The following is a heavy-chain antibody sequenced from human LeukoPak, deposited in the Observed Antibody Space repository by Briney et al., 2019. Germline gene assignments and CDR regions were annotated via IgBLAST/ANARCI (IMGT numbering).Heavy chain of an antibody. D-gene: IGHD3-22*01. CDR1: EFTFSSYS. V-gene: IGHV3-23*01. J-gene: IGHJ4*02. CDR3: AKSPYYDASGYNREYYFDC. Sequence: GVSLRLSCAASEFTFSSYSMSWVRQAPGKGLEWVSSITGGGGSTYFADSVKDRFTISRDNSRNTLYLQLNSLRAEDTAVYYCAKSPYYDASGYNREYYFDCWGQGTLVTAFS. CDR2: ITGGGGST.